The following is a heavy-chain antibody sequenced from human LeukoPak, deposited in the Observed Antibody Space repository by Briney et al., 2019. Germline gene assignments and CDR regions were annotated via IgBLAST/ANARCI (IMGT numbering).Heavy chain of an antibody. Sequence: SETLSLTCTVSGGSISSYYWSWIRQPPGEGLEWIGYIYYSGSTNYNPSLKSRVTISMDTSKNQFSLRLNSVTAADTAVYYCARDGYYGSGSFDPWGQGTLVTVSS. CDR2: IYYSGST. CDR1: GGSISSYY. CDR3: ARDGYYGSGSFDP. V-gene: IGHV4-59*01. D-gene: IGHD3-10*01. J-gene: IGHJ5*02.